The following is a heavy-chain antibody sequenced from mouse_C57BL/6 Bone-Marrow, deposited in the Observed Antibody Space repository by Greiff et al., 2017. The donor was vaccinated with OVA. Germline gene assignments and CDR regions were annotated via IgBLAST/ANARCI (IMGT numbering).Heavy chain of an antibody. D-gene: IGHD1-1*01. CDR1: GFTFSDYG. CDR2: ISNLAYSI. CDR3: ARREYYYGSSWFAY. J-gene: IGHJ3*01. Sequence: EVQRVESGGGLVQPGGSLKLSCAASGFTFSDYGMAWVRQAPRKGPEWVAFISNLAYSIYYADTVTGRFTISRENAKNTLYLEMSSLRSEDTAMYYCARREYYYGSSWFAYWGQGTLVTVSA. V-gene: IGHV5-15*04.